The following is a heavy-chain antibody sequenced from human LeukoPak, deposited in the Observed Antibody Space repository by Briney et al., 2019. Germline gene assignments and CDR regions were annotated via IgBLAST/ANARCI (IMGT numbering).Heavy chain of an antibody. CDR2: ISSSSSYI. V-gene: IGHV3-21*01. CDR1: GFTFSSYS. CDR3: ARGDRYYYYMDV. Sequence: GGSLRLSCAASGFTFSSYSMNWVRQAPGKGLEWVSSISSSSSYIHYADSVKGRFTISRDNAKNSPYLQMNSLRAEDTAVYYCARGDRYYYYMDVWGKGTTVTVSS. J-gene: IGHJ6*03.